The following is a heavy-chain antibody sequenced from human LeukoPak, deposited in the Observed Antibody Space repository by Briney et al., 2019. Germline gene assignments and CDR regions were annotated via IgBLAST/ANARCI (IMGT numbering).Heavy chain of an antibody. Sequence: PGGSLRLSCAASGFTFSSYWMSWVRQAPGKGLEWVANIKQVGIEKHYVDSVKGRFTISRDDTKNSLYLQMNSLRAEDTAVYFCARDYGNYGEQYFDYWGQGTLVTVSS. CDR1: GFTFSSYW. CDR3: ARDYGNYGEQYFDY. V-gene: IGHV3-7*05. CDR2: IKQVGIEK. D-gene: IGHD4-17*01. J-gene: IGHJ4*02.